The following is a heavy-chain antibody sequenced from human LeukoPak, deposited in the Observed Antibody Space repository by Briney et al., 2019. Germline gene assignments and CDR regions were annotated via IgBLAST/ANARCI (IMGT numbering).Heavy chain of an antibody. V-gene: IGHV3-7*01. CDR2: IKQDGSEK. J-gene: IGHJ6*03. Sequence: GGSLRLSCAASGFTFSSYWMSWVRQAPGKGLEWVANIKQDGSEKYYVDSVKGRFTISRDNAKNSLYLQMNSLRAEDTAVYYCARDHRGSGSRYYYYYMDVWGKGTTVTISS. D-gene: IGHD3-10*01. CDR3: ARDHRGSGSRYYYYYMDV. CDR1: GFTFSSYW.